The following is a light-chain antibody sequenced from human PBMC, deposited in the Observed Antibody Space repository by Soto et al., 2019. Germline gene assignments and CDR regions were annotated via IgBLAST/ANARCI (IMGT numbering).Light chain of an antibody. CDR3: QSYDNGLTTAI. CDR2: GNR. Sequence: QSVLTQPPSVSGTPGQTVSISCAGTSSNLGADYDVHWYQQPPGTAPRLLIFGNRVRPSGVPDRFAGSKSGTSASLAITGLQAEDEAIYYCQSYDNGLTTAIFGAGTKLTVL. CDR1: SSNLGADYD. V-gene: IGLV1-40*01. J-gene: IGLJ2*01.